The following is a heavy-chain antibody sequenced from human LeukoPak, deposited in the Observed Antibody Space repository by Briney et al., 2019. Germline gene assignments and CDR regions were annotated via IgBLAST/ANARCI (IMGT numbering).Heavy chain of an antibody. V-gene: IGHV3-23*01. CDR1: GFTFSSYA. J-gene: IGHJ4*02. D-gene: IGHD6-13*01. Sequence: GGSLRLSCAASGFTFSSYAMSWVRQAPGKGLEWVSGISASGSGTYYPDSLKGRFTISIDNSKNTLYLQMNNLRVDDTAVYYCAKDAAGPEYWGQGTLVTVST. CDR3: AKDAAGPEY. CDR2: ISASGSGT.